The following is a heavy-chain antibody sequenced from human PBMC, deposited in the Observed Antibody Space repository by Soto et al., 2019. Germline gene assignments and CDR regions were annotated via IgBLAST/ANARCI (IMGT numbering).Heavy chain of an antibody. D-gene: IGHD6-19*01. CDR3: ARDIAVAGTSYYYYYGMDV. CDR2: IIPIFGTA. V-gene: IGHV1-69*01. Sequence: QVQLVQSGAEVKKPGSSVKVSCKASGGTFSSYAISWVRQAPGQGLEWMGGIIPIFGTANYAQKFQGRVTITADESTSTAYMELSSLRSEDTAVYYCARDIAVAGTSYYYYYGMDVRGQGTTVTVSS. CDR1: GGTFSSYA. J-gene: IGHJ6*02.